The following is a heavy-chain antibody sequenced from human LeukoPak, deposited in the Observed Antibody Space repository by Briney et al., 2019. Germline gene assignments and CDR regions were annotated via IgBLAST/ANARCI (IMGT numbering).Heavy chain of an antibody. CDR3: ARQRSGPSGLYYYYYMDV. D-gene: IGHD3-3*01. CDR1: GGSFSGYY. J-gene: IGHJ6*03. Sequence: LETLSLTCAVYGGSFSGYYWSWIRQPPGKGLEWIGEINHSGSTNYNPSLKSRVTISVDTSKNQFSLKLSSVTAADTAVYYCARQRSGPSGLYYYYYMDVWGKGTTVTVSS. V-gene: IGHV4-34*01. CDR2: INHSGST.